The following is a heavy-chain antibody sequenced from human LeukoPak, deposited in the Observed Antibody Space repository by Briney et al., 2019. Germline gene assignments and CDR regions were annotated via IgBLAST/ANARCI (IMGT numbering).Heavy chain of an antibody. CDR1: GFIFSSHG. D-gene: IGHD2-2*01. Sequence: PGGSLRLSCAASGFIFSSHGMNWVRQAPGKGLEWVSGISPSGDITYYADSVKGRFTISRDNSKNTLYLQMNSLRAEDTAVYYCAKDWTYCSSTSCYSDDWFDPWGQGTLVTVSS. CDR2: ISPSGDIT. V-gene: IGHV3-23*01. CDR3: AKDWTYCSSTSCYSDDWFDP. J-gene: IGHJ5*02.